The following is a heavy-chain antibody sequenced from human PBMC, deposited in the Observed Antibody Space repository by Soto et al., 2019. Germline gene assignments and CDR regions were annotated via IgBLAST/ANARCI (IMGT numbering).Heavy chain of an antibody. CDR1: GGSISSGGYY. CDR2: IYYSGTT. Sequence: QVQLQESGPGLVKPSQTLSLTCTVSGGSISSGGYYWSWIRQHPGKGLEWIGYIYYSGTTSYNPSLQSRVTIAIDTSKNQFSLKLSSVTAADTAVYYCARESQHYYGSGSYYKNAFDIWGQGTMVTVSS. CDR3: ARESQHYYGSGSYYKNAFDI. V-gene: IGHV4-31*03. J-gene: IGHJ3*02. D-gene: IGHD3-10*01.